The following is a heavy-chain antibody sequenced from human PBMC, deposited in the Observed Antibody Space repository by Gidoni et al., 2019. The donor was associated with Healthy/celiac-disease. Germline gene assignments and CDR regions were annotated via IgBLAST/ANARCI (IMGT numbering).Heavy chain of an antibody. V-gene: IGHV4-34*01. CDR1: GGSFSGYY. CDR3: ARRPTLYSYAPRAFDI. J-gene: IGHJ3*02. D-gene: IGHD5-18*01. CDR2: INHSGST. Sequence: QVQLQQWGAGLLKPSETLSLTCAVYGGSFSGYYWSWIRQPPGKGLEWIGEINHSGSTNYNPSLKSRVTISVDTSKNQFSLKLSSVTAADTAVYYCARRPTLYSYAPRAFDIWGQGTMVTVSS.